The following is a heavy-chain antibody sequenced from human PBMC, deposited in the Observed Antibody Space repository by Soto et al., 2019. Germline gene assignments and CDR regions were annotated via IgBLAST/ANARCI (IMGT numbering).Heavy chain of an antibody. CDR1: GGTFSSYA. J-gene: IGHJ4*02. D-gene: IGHD2-21*02. Sequence: QVQLVQSGAEVKKHGSSVKVSCKASGGTFSSYAISWVRQAPGQGLEWMGGIIPIFGTANYSQKFQSRVTISAYESTSTAYMEMSSLRSEDTAVYYCARSNKAFVVVTARDYGGQGTLVTFSS. V-gene: IGHV1-69*01. CDR2: IIPIFGTA. CDR3: ARSNKAFVVVTARDY.